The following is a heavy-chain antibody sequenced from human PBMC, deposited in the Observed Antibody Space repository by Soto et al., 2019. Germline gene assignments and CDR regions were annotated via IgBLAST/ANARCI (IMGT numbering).Heavy chain of an antibody. CDR1: GDSISSYY. CDR2: IYDSATT. D-gene: IGHD3-10*01. CDR3: ARQGSGDFHYHGLDV. Sequence: SETLSLTCTVYGDSISSYYWSWIRQPPGKGLEWIGCIYDSATTNYNPSLKSRVTISEDMSTNEFSLKLTSVTAADTAVYYCARQGSGDFHYHGLDVWGQGTTVTV. J-gene: IGHJ6*02. V-gene: IGHV4-59*01.